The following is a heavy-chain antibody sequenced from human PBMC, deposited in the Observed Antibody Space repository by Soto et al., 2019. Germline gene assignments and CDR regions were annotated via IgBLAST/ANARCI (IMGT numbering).Heavy chain of an antibody. CDR2: ISGSGGST. V-gene: IGHV3-23*01. J-gene: IGHJ4*02. Sequence: GGSLRLSCAASGFTFSSYAMSWVRQAPGKGLEWVSAISGSGGSTYYADSVKGRFTISRDNSKNTLYLQMNSLRAEDTAVYYCAKSLLRYSSGWYVDYWGQGTLVTVSS. D-gene: IGHD6-19*01. CDR1: GFTFSSYA. CDR3: AKSLLRYSSGWYVDY.